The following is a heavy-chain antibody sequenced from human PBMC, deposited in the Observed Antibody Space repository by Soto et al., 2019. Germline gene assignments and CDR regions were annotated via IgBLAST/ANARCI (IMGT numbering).Heavy chain of an antibody. CDR2: ISSSSSYI. CDR1: GFTFSSYS. V-gene: IGHV3-21*01. J-gene: IGHJ6*02. CDR3: ARDRPLTLFTGPYSYYGMDV. D-gene: IGHD2-21*01. Sequence: GGSLRLSCAASGFTFSSYSMNWVRKAPGKGLEWVSSISSSSSYIYYAESVKGRFTISRDNSKNSLYTQMNSLRAEDTAVYYCARDRPLTLFTGPYSYYGMDVWGQGTTVTVSS.